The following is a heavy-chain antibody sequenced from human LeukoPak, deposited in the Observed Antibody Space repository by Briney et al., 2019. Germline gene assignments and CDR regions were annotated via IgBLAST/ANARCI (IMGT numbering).Heavy chain of an antibody. D-gene: IGHD5-18*01. CDR2: IASGFQT. CDR3: VREARGYHYTYFDY. V-gene: IGHV3-13*01. Sequence: GGSLRLSCTASGFTLGSHDMHWVRQTTGEGLEWVAVIASGFQTFYAGSVKGRFTVSREDAKNSLYLQMNSLRAGDTAVYYCVREARGYHYTYFDYWGQGTLVTVSS. J-gene: IGHJ4*02. CDR1: GFTLGSHD.